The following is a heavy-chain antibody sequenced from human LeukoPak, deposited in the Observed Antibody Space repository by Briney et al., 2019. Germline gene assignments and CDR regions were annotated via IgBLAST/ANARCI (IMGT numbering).Heavy chain of an antibody. CDR1: SGSVSTSSYY. CDR2: VYYSGST. CDR3: ARDIVVVPAEKTLDY. Sequence: PSETLSLTCTVSSGSVSTSSYYWGWIRQPPGKGLEWIGSVYYSGSTYYNPSLKSRVTISVDTSKNQFSLKLSSVAAADTAVYYCARDIVVVPAEKTLDYWGQGTLVTVSS. J-gene: IGHJ4*02. D-gene: IGHD2-2*01. V-gene: IGHV4-39*02.